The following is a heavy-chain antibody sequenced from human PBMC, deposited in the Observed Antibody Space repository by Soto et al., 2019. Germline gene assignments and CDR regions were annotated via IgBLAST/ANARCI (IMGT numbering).Heavy chain of an antibody. D-gene: IGHD2-21*02. Sequence: ASVKVSCKVSGYTLTELSMHWVRQAPGKGLEWMGGFDPEDGETIYAQKFQGRVTMTEDTSTDTAYMELSSLRSEDTAVYYCATDCGGDCYSPYYYGMDVWGQGTTVTVSS. J-gene: IGHJ6*02. V-gene: IGHV1-24*01. CDR3: ATDCGGDCYSPYYYGMDV. CDR2: FDPEDGET. CDR1: GYTLTELS.